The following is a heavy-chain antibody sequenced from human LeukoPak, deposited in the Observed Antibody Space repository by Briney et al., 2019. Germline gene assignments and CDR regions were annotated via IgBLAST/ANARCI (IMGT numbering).Heavy chain of an antibody. Sequence: ASAKVSCKASGYTFTSYGISWVRQAPGQGLEWMGWISAYNGNTNYAQKLQGRVTMTTDTSTSTAYMELRSLRSDDAAVYYCARDKLVRGYYYGMDVWGQGTTVTVSS. CDR3: ARDKLVRGYYYGMDV. CDR1: GYTFTSYG. D-gene: IGHD6-6*01. J-gene: IGHJ6*02. V-gene: IGHV1-18*01. CDR2: ISAYNGNT.